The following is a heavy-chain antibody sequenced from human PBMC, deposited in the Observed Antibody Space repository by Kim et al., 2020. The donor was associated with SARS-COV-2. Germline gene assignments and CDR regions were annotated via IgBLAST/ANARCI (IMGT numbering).Heavy chain of an antibody. Sequence: GGSLRLSCAASGFTFSSYAMSWVRQAPGKGLEWVSAISGSGGSTYYADSVKGRFTISRDNSKNTLYLQMNSLRAEDTAVYYCAKVISWLRLRTYYFDYWGQGTLVTVSS. J-gene: IGHJ4*02. CDR3: AKVISWLRLRTYYFDY. D-gene: IGHD5-12*01. CDR1: GFTFSSYA. CDR2: ISGSGGST. V-gene: IGHV3-23*01.